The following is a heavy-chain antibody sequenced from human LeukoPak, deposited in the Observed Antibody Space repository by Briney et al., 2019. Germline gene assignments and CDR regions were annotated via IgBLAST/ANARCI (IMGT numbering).Heavy chain of an antibody. D-gene: IGHD3-22*01. CDR1: GGSFSSGSYC. J-gene: IGHJ4*02. CDR2: IYTSGST. Sequence: SETLSLTCTVSGGSFSSGSYCWSWIRQPAGQGLEWIGRIYTSGSTNYNPSLRSRATITVDTTKNQFSLKLSSVTAADTAVYYCAREVKGYYDSSGSENFDYWGQGTLVTVSS. V-gene: IGHV4-61*02. CDR3: AREVKGYYDSSGSENFDY.